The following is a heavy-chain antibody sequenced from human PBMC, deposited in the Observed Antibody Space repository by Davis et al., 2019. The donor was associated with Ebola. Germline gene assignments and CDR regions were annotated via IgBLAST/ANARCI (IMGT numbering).Heavy chain of an antibody. D-gene: IGHD6-13*01. V-gene: IGHV4-59*12. J-gene: IGHJ4*02. Sequence: MPSETLSLTCTVSGGSINNYYWNWIRQPPGKGLEWIGYISYSGTSNYNPSLKSRVTISIDTSKNQFSLKLSSVTAADTAVYYCARGYSSSWADYWGQGTLVTVSS. CDR2: ISYSGTS. CDR3: ARGYSSSWADY. CDR1: GGSINNYY.